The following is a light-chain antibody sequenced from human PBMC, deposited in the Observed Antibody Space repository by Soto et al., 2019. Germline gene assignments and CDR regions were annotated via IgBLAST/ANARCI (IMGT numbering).Light chain of an antibody. Sequence: QSVLTQPPSVSAAPGQKVTISCTGSSSNIGRNTVNWYQQFPGTAPNLLIYNNNERPSGVPDRFSGSKSGTSASLAISGLRSEDEADYYCAAWDASLNGRVFGGGTQLTVL. CDR1: SSNIGRNT. CDR3: AAWDASLNGRV. CDR2: NNN. V-gene: IGLV1-44*01. J-gene: IGLJ3*02.